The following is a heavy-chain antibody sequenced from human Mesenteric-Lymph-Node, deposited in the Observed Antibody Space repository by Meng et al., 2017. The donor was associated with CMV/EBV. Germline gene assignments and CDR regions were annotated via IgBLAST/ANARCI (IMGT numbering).Heavy chain of an antibody. CDR3: ARDVDRGSYGSGFDF. CDR2: ISSSGSTR. D-gene: IGHD3-10*01. Sequence: GESLKISCAASGFTVSSNYMSWVRQAPGKGLEWVSHISSSGSTRDYADSVKGRFTISRDNAKNSLYLQMNSLRAEDTAVYFCARDVDRGSYGSGFDFWGQGTLVTVSS. V-gene: IGHV3-11*04. CDR1: GFTVSSNY. J-gene: IGHJ4*02.